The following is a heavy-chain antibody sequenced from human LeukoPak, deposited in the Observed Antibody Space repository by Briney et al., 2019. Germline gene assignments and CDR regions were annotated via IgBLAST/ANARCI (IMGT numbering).Heavy chain of an antibody. V-gene: IGHV1-2*06. CDR2: INPNSGGT. D-gene: IGHD5-18*01. CDR3: ARSTAMDYYYYMDV. J-gene: IGHJ6*03. Sequence: ASVKVSCKASGYTFTGYYMHWVRQAPGQGLEWMGRINPNSGGTNYAQKFQGRVTMTRDMSISTAYMELSRLRSDDTAVYYCARSTAMDYYYYMDVWGKGTTATVSS. CDR1: GYTFTGYY.